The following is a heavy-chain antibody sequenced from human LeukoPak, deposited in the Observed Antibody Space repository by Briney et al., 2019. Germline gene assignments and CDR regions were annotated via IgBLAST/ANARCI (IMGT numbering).Heavy chain of an antibody. CDR3: ARVLRRWLQLPDAFDI. V-gene: IGHV1-8*01. D-gene: IGHD5-24*01. J-gene: IGHJ3*02. Sequence: ASVKVSCKASGYTFTSYDINWVRQATGQGLEWMGWMNPNSGNTGYAQKFQGRVTMTRNTSISTAYIELSSLRSEDTAVYYCARVLRRWLQLPDAFDIWGQGTMVTVSS. CDR2: MNPNSGNT. CDR1: GYTFTSYD.